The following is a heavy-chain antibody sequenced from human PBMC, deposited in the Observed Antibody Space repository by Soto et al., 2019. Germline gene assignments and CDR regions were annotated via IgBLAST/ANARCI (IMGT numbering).Heavy chain of an antibody. J-gene: IGHJ4*02. Sequence: LAQTLSLTCAISGDSVSSHSVAWNWIRQSPARGLEWLGRTYYRSKWYNDYAASMKSRISINPDTSKNQFSLQLNSVNPEETAVYYWARGSDSSFDYWGQGAQVTVSS. CDR1: GDSVSSHSVA. D-gene: IGHD2-21*02. V-gene: IGHV6-1*01. CDR2: TYYRSKWYN. CDR3: ARGSDSSFDY.